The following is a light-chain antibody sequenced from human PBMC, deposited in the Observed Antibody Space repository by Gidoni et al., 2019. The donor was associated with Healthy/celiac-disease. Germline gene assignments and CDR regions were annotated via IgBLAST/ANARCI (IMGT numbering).Light chain of an antibody. V-gene: IGKV1-39*01. Sequence: DIQTTQPPSSLPASVGDRVTITCRASQSIRSYLNWYQQKPGKAPKRLISAASSLQSGVPSRFCGSGSGTDFTLTISGLQPVDFATYYCQQSYSTPPTFGQGTRVEIK. J-gene: IGKJ1*01. CDR2: AAS. CDR1: QSIRSY. CDR3: QQSYSTPPT.